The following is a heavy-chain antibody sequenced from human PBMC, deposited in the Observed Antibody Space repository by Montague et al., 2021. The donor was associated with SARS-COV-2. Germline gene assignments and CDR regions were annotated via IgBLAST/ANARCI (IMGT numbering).Heavy chain of an antibody. CDR2: ISYDGSNK. Sequence: SLRLSCAASGFTFSSYAMHWVRQAPGKGLEWVAVISYDGSNKYYADPVKGRFTISRDNSKNTLYLQMNSLRAEDTAVYYCARDGAQYDFWSGYYPSEAVYYYYYGMDVWGQGTTVTVSS. V-gene: IGHV3-30-3*01. D-gene: IGHD3-3*01. J-gene: IGHJ6*02. CDR1: GFTFSSYA. CDR3: ARDGAQYDFWSGYYPSEAVYYYYYGMDV.